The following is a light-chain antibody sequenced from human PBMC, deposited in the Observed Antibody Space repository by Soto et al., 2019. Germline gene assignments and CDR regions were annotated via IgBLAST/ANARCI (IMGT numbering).Light chain of an antibody. CDR3: QQYNSPGWT. J-gene: IGKJ1*01. CDR1: QSISSW. CDR2: DAS. V-gene: IGKV1-5*01. Sequence: DIQMTPSPSTLSASVGDRVTITCRASQSISSWLAWYQQKPGKAPKLLIYDASSLESGVPSRFSGSGSGTEFTLTISSLQPDDFATYYCQQYNSPGWTFGQGTKVEIK.